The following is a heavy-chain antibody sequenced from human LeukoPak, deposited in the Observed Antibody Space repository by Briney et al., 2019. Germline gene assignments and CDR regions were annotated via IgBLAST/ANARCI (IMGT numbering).Heavy chain of an antibody. CDR2: IIPIFGTA. J-gene: IGHJ3*02. V-gene: IGHV1-69*13. Sequence: SVKVSCKASGGTFSSYAISWVRQAPGQGLEWMGGIIPIFGTANYAQKFQGRITITADESTSTAYMELSSLRSEDTAVYYCARGGSYLSAFDIWGQGTMVTVSS. CDR1: GGTFSSYA. D-gene: IGHD1-26*01. CDR3: ARGGSYLSAFDI.